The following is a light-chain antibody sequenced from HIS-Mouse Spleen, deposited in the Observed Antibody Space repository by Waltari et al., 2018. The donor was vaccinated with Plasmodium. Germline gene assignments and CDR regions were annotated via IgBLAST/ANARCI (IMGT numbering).Light chain of an antibody. V-gene: IGLV3-10*01. J-gene: IGLJ3*02. Sequence: SYELTQPPSVSVSPGHTARITCSGDAFPKQSAYWYQQKSGQAPVLVIHEDSKRPSGIPERFSGSSSGTMATLTISGAQVEDEADYYCYSTDSSGNHRVFGGGTKLTVL. CDR1: AFPKQS. CDR2: EDS. CDR3: YSTDSSGNHRV.